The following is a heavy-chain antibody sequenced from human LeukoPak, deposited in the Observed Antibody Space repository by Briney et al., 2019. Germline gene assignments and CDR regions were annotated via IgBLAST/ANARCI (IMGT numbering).Heavy chain of an antibody. Sequence: SETLSLTCTVSGGSVSSASYSWSWIRQPPGKGLEWIGDIYDSGSTRYNTSLESRVTISVDTSKNQFSLKLSSVTAADTAVYYCAKGGSTNFYYGDVWGQGTTVTVSS. CDR2: IYDSGST. CDR3: AKGGSTNFYYGDV. J-gene: IGHJ6*02. V-gene: IGHV4-61*01. D-gene: IGHD2/OR15-2a*01. CDR1: GGSVSSASYS.